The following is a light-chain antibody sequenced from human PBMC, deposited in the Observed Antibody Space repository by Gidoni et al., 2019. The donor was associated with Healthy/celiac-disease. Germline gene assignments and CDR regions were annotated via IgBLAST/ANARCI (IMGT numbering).Light chain of an antibody. CDR2: DAS. CDR1: QSISSW. J-gene: IGKJ1*01. CDR3: QQYNSERT. V-gene: IGKV1-5*01. Sequence: DIQMTQTPSTLSASVGDRVTIPCRASQSISSWLAWYQQKPGKAPKLLIYDASSLESGVPSRFSGSGSGTEFTLTISSLQTDDFATYYCQQYNSERTFGQGTKVEIK.